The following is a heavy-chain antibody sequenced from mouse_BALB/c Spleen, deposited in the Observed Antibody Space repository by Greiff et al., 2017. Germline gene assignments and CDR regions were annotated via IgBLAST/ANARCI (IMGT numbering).Heavy chain of an antibody. CDR2: INPSNGGT. CDR1: GYTFTSYY. V-gene: IGHV1S81*02. Sequence: QVQLQQPGAELVKPGASVKLSCKASGYTFTSYYMYWVKQRPGQGLEWIGGINPSNGGTNFNEKFKSKATLTVDKSSSTAYMQLSSLTSEDSAVYYCTRRGNYHYYAVDYWGQGTSVTVSS. CDR3: TRRGNYHYYAVDY. J-gene: IGHJ4*01. D-gene: IGHD2-1*01.